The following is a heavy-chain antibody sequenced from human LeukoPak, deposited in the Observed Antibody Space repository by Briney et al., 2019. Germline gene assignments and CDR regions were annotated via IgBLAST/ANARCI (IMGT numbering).Heavy chain of an antibody. J-gene: IGHJ5*02. Sequence: PGWSLTLSCAASGFTVSSNYMSWVRQAPGKGLEWVAVIYSGGSTYYADSVKGRFTISRDNSKNTLYLQMNSLRADDTDGYYLARESGIWKNWSDPWGQGTLVTVSS. CDR1: GFTVSSNY. D-gene: IGHD3-3*01. V-gene: IGHV3-66*01. CDR2: IYSGGST. CDR3: ARESGIWKNWSDP.